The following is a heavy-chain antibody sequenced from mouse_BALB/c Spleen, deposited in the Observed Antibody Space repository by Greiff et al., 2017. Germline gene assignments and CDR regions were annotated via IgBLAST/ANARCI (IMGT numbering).Heavy chain of an antibody. V-gene: IGHV1-9*01. CDR1: GYTFSSYW. J-gene: IGHJ4*01. CDR3: ASLYYRYDGNAMDY. Sequence: QVQLQQSGAELMKPGASVKISCKATGYTFSSYWIEWVKQRPGHGLEWIGEILPGSGSTNYNEKFKGKATFTADTSSNTAYMQLSSLTSEDSAVYYCASLYYRYDGNAMDYWGQGTSVTVSS. D-gene: IGHD2-14*01. CDR2: ILPGSGST.